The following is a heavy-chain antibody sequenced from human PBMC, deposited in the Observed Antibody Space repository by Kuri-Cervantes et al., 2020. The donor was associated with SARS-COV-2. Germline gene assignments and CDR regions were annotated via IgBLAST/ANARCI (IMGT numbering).Heavy chain of an antibody. Sequence: GGSLRLSCNASGYNYVNYWVGWVRQLPGKGLEWMGIIFPADSDTRYSPFFQGQVTISADKSINTAYLQWRSLKASDTAKYYCARGRIQGDIFDMWGQGTMVTVSS. J-gene: IGHJ3*02. CDR2: IFPADSDT. V-gene: IGHV5-51*01. D-gene: IGHD2-15*01. CDR1: GYNYVNYW. CDR3: ARGRIQGDIFDM.